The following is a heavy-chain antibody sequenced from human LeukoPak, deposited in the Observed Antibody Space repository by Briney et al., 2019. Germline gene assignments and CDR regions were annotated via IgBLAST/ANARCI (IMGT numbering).Heavy chain of an antibody. V-gene: IGHV3-11*01. CDR2: ISGSGSDL. Sequence: PGGSLRLSCVACGFNLSDYDMNWIRQAPGMGREWVSYISGSGSDLYYADSVKGRFTISRDNAKNSLYLQMNSLRAEDTAVYYCARSIGSYYTMDVWGQGTTVTASS. D-gene: IGHD3-22*01. CDR1: GFNLSDYD. J-gene: IGHJ6*02. CDR3: ARSIGSYYTMDV.